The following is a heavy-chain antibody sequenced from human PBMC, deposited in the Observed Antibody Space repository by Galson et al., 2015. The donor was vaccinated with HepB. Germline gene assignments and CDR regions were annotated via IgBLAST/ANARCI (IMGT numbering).Heavy chain of an antibody. J-gene: IGHJ3*02. D-gene: IGHD3-22*01. Sequence: SVKVSCKASGYTFTSYGISWVRQAPGQGLEWMGWISAYNGNTNYAQKLQGRVTMTTDTSTSTAYMELRSLRSDDTAVYYCARVAGWDYDSSGYYYEEAVDIWGQGTMVTVSS. V-gene: IGHV1-18*01. CDR3: ARVAGWDYDSSGYYYEEAVDI. CDR1: GYTFTSYG. CDR2: ISAYNGNT.